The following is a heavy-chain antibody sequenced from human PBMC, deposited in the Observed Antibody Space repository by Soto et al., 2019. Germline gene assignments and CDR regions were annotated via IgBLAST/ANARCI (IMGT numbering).Heavy chain of an antibody. CDR1: GYSSTSYC. D-gene: IGHD3-3*01. Sequence: ESRKISCKGSGYSSTSYCIGWVRQMPGKGLEWMGIIYPGDSDTRYSPSFQGQVTISADKSISTAYLQWSSLKASDTAMYYCARGYYDFWSGYYPQGTGIAPKNAFDIWGQGTMVTVSS. V-gene: IGHV5-51*01. CDR2: IYPGDSDT. CDR3: ARGYYDFWSGYYPQGTGIAPKNAFDI. J-gene: IGHJ3*02.